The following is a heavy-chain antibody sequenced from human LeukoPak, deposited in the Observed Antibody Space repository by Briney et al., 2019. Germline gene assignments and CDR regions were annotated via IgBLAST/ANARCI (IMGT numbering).Heavy chain of an antibody. CDR1: GYTFTTYA. Sequence: ASVKVSCKASGYTFTTYALTWVRQAPGQRLEWMGWINVGNGNTKSSQKLQGRVTMTTDTSTSTAYMELRSLRSDDTAVYYCARDRAGPLYYYDSSGYYYGFDYWGQGTLVTVSS. D-gene: IGHD3-22*01. J-gene: IGHJ4*02. CDR2: INVGNGNT. CDR3: ARDRAGPLYYYDSSGYYYGFDY. V-gene: IGHV1-3*01.